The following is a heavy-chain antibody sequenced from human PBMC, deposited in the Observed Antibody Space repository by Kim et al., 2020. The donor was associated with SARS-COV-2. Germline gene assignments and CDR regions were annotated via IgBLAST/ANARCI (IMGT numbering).Heavy chain of an antibody. D-gene: IGHD6-6*01. CDR3: ARASIAALTFAY. V-gene: IGHV4-34*01. J-gene: IGHJ4*02. Sequence: NYNPYLQRRVTIAVGTTKNQFSLKLSSMTAADEAVYYCARASIAALTFAYWGQGTLVTVSS.